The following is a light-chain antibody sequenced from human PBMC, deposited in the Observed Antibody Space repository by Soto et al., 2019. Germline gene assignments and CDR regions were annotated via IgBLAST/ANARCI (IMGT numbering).Light chain of an antibody. J-gene: IGKJ4*01. CDR2: DAS. Sequence: EIQMTQSPCSLSASVGDRVTITCQASQDISNYLNWYQQKPGKAPKLLINDASNLETGVPSRFSGCGSGTYFTFTISSLQPEDIATYYCQQYDYLPPTFGGGTKVEIK. CDR1: QDISNY. V-gene: IGKV1-33*01. CDR3: QQYDYLPPT.